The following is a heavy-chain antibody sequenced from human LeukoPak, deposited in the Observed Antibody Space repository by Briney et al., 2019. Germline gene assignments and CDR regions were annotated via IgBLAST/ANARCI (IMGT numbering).Heavy chain of an antibody. V-gene: IGHV3-74*01. CDR2: IDNDGSDT. Sequence: GGSLRLSCAASGFTFSSYWIHWVRQAPGKGLAWVSRIDNDGSDTIFADSVKGRFTLSRDNAKNTVYLQMNSLRAEDTAVYYCARGGFHHGFDNWGQGTMVTVS. CDR1: GFTFSSYW. J-gene: IGHJ3*02. CDR3: ARGGFHHGFDN. D-gene: IGHD1-14*01.